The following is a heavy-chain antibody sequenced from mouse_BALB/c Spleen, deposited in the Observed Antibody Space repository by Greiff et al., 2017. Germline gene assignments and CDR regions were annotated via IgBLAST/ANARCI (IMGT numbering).Heavy chain of an antibody. CDR1: GYTFTSYV. D-gene: IGHD2-14*01. J-gene: IGHJ1*01. Sequence: EVKLMESGPELVKPGASVKMSCKASGYTFTSYVMHWVKQKPGQGLEWIGYINPYNDGTKYNEKFKGKATLTSDKSSSTAYMELSSLTSEDSAVYYCARSRAVYRYEDYWYFDVWGAGTTVTVSS. V-gene: IGHV1-14*01. CDR2: INPYNDGT. CDR3: ARSRAVYRYEDYWYFDV.